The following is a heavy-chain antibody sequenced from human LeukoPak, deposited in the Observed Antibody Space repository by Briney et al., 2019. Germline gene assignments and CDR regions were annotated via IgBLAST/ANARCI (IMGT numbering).Heavy chain of an antibody. J-gene: IGHJ5*02. V-gene: IGHV4-39*01. D-gene: IGHD3-10*01. CDR2: IYYSGST. CDR1: GGSISSSSYY. Sequence: SETLSLTCTVSGGSISSSSYYWGWIRQPPGKGLEWIGSIYYSGSTYYNPSLKSRVTISVDTSKNQFSLKLSSVTAADTAVYYCANENLWFGELLSWFDPWGQGTLVTVSS. CDR3: ANENLWFGELLSWFDP.